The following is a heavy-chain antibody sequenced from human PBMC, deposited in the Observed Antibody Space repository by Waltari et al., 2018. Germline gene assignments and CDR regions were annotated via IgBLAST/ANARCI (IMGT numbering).Heavy chain of an antibody. CDR1: GFTFISRW. CDR3: VRDDSYGFDY. D-gene: IGHD5-18*01. V-gene: IGHV3-74*01. Sequence: EVQLVESGGGLVQPGGSLRLSCAASGFTFISRWLHWVRQAPGKGLVWVSHVNSDESSTSYADSVKGRFTISRDNAKNTVYLQMSSLRAGDTAVYYCVRDDSYGFDYWGQGTLVTVSS. CDR2: VNSDESST. J-gene: IGHJ4*02.